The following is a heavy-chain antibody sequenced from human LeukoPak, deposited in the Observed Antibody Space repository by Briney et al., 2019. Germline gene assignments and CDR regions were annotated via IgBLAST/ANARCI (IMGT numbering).Heavy chain of an antibody. V-gene: IGHV3-15*01. CDR2: NKSKTDGGTT. CDR3: TTDTPDYGGNSDY. D-gene: IGHD4-23*01. J-gene: IGHJ4*02. CDR1: GFTFSNAW. Sequence: PGGSLRLSCAASGFTFSNAWMSWVRQAPGKGLEWVGRNKSKTDGGTTDYAAPVKGRFTISRDDSKNTLYLQMNSLKTEDTAVYYCTTDTPDYGGNSDYWGQGTLVTVSS.